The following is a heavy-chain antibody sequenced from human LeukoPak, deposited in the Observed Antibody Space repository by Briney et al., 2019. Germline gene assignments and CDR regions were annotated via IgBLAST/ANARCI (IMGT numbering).Heavy chain of an antibody. CDR2: ISGSGGGT. V-gene: IGHV3-23*01. J-gene: IGHJ4*02. Sequence: PGGSLRLSCAASGFPFSNYGMSWVRQAPGKGLEWVSGISGSGGGTDYTDSVKGRFSISRDNSKNTLYLQMNSLRAEDTAVYYCAKDREGLSSGYDLEYFDYWGQGTLVTVSS. CDR3: AKDREGLSSGYDLEYFDY. CDR1: GFPFSNYG. D-gene: IGHD5-12*01.